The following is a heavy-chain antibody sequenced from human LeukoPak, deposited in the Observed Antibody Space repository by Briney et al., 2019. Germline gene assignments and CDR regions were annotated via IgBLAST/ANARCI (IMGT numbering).Heavy chain of an antibody. CDR3: ARGGISIFGVVIYMDV. V-gene: IGHV3-48*03. Sequence: QAGGCLRLACAASGFTFSSYEMNWVRQAPGKGLEWVSYISSSGSPIYYADSVKGRFPISRDNAKHSLSLQMNSLRVEDTALYYCARGGISIFGVVIYMDVWGKGTTVTVSS. D-gene: IGHD3-3*01. CDR1: GFTFSSYE. CDR2: ISSSGSPI. J-gene: IGHJ6*03.